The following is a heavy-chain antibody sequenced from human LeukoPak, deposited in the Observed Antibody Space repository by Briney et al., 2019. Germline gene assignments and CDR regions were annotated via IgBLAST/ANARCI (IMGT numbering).Heavy chain of an antibody. Sequence: PGGSLRLSCAASGFTFSSYAMSWVRQAPGKGLEWVSAISGSGGSTYYADPVKGRFTISRDNSNSTLYLQMNSLRAEDTAVYYCARAGGGDKQQLVWYFDLWGRGTLVTVSS. CDR3: ARAGGGDKQQLVWYFDL. J-gene: IGHJ2*01. CDR2: ISGSGGST. CDR1: GFTFSSYA. V-gene: IGHV3-23*01. D-gene: IGHD6-13*01.